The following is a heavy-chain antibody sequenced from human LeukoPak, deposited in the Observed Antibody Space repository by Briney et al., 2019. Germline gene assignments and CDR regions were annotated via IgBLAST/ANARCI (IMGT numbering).Heavy chain of an antibody. CDR3: ASLPYYYDSREIGGAFDI. D-gene: IGHD3-22*01. J-gene: IGHJ3*02. CDR1: GYTFTGYY. Sequence: ASVKVSCKASGYTFTGYYMHWVRQAPGQGLEWMGWINPNSGGTNYAQKFQGRVTMTRDTSISTAYMELSRLRSDDTAVYYCASLPYYYDSREIGGAFDIWGQGTMVTVSS. CDR2: INPNSGGT. V-gene: IGHV1-2*02.